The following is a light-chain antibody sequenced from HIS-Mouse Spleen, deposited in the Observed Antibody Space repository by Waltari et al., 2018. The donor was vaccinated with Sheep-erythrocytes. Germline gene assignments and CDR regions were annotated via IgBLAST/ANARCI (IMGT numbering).Light chain of an antibody. J-gene: IGKJ4*01. CDR3: QQYNSYPLT. CDR1: QSISSW. CDR2: KAS. V-gene: IGKV1-5*03. Sequence: DIQMTQSPSTLSASVGDRVNITCRASQSISSWLAWYQQKPGKAPKLLIYKASSLEGGVPSRFSGSGSGTEFTLTISSLQPDDFATYYCQQYNSYPLTFGGGTKVEIK.